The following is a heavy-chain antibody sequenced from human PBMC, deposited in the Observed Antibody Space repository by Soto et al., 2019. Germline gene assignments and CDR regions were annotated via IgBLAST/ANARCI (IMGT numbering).Heavy chain of an antibody. CDR3: TSQVRAPVTVYMSDVQLYF. V-gene: IGHV3-73*01. CDR2: IRGISNSYAT. CDR1: GFAFSGSA. Sequence: GGSLRLSCEASGFAFSGSALHWVRQASGKGLEWPGRIRGISNSYATSYAASVKGRFTISRDDSKNTAYLQMSSLKAEDTAVSYCTSQVRAPVTVYMSDVQLYFWGQGALVTVSS. D-gene: IGHD1-26*01. J-gene: IGHJ4*02.